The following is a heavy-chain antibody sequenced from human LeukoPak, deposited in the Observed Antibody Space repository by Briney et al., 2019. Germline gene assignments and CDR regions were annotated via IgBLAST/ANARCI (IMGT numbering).Heavy chain of an antibody. CDR1: GFTFSSYS. J-gene: IGHJ6*04. CDR3: AITLGFGGGMDV. V-gene: IGHV3-21*01. Sequence: GGSLRLSCAASGFTFSSYSMNWVRQAPGKGLEWVSSISSSSSYIYYADSVKGRFTISRDNAKNSLYLQMNSLRAEDTAVYHCAITLGFGGGMDVWGKGTTVTVSS. CDR2: ISSSSSYI. D-gene: IGHD3-10*01.